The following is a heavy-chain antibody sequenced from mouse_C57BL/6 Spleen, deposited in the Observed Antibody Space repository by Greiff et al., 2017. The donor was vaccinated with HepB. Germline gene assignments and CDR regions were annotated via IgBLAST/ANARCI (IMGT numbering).Heavy chain of an antibody. CDR3: ARNYDYDDYAMDY. J-gene: IGHJ4*01. V-gene: IGHV1-81*01. CDR1: GYTFTSYG. Sequence: VQVVESGAELARPGASVKLSCKASGYTFTSYGISWVKQRTGQGLEWIGEIYPRSGNTYYNEKFKGKATLTADKSSSTAYMELRSLTSEDSAVYFCARNYDYDDYAMDYWGQGTSVTVSS. CDR2: IYPRSGNT. D-gene: IGHD2-4*01.